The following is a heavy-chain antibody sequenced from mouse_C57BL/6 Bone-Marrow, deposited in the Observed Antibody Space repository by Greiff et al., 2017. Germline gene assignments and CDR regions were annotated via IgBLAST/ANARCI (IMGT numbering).Heavy chain of an antibody. CDR2: IYPGSGNT. D-gene: IGHD5-5*01. J-gene: IGHJ2*01. CDR3: ASADLPQYFDY. V-gene: IGHV1-76*01. CDR1: GYTFTDYY. Sequence: VQLQQSGAELVKPGASVKLSCKASGYTFTDYYINWVKQRPGQGLEWIGRIYPGSGNTYYNEKFKGKATLTVEKSSSTAYMQLSSLTSEDSAVYVGASADLPQYFDYWGQGTTLTVSS.